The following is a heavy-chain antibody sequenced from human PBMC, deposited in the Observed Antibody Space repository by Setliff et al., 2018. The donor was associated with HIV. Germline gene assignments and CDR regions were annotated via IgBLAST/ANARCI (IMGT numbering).Heavy chain of an antibody. CDR1: GGSINSSNYY. D-gene: IGHD1-26*01. V-gene: IGHV4-39*07. J-gene: IGHJ4*02. CDR3: GRGPHIVGASWAVIDY. CDR2: MYYSGSA. Sequence: SETLSLTCTVSGGSINSSNYYWGWIRQPPGKGLEWIGSMYYSGSANYNPSLRSRVNMSIDTSTRQFSLNLTSVTAADTAVYYCGRGPHIVGASWAVIDYWGQGSQVTVSS.